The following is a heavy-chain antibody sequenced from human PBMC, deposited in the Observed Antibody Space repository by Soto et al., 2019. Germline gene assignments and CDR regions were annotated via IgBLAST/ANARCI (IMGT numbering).Heavy chain of an antibody. CDR3: ARENYDSSGYYSNWYFDL. V-gene: IGHV4-4*07. J-gene: IGHJ2*01. CDR2: IYTSGST. CDR1: CGSISSYY. Sequence: NPSETLSLTCTVSCGSISSYYWSWIRQPAGKGLEWIGRIYTSGSTNYNPSLKSRVTMSVDTSKNQFSLKLSSVTAADTAVYYCARENYDSSGYYSNWYFDLWGRGTLVTVSS. D-gene: IGHD3-22*01.